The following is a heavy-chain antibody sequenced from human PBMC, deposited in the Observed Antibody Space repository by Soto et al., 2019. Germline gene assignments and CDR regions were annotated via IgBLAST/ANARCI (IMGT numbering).Heavy chain of an antibody. CDR3: SRRGYYCGGGCYYNYYYYYYMDV. CDR1: GGSFSGYY. Sequence: QVQLQQWGAGLLKPSETLSLTCAVYGGSFSGYYWSWIRQPPGKGLEWIGEINHSGSTNYNPSLRRLVIIAVDTTKNLSLKMRCVAAAEETVYYCSRRGYYCGGGCYYNYYYYYYMDVWGKGTTVTVSS. J-gene: IGHJ6*03. CDR2: INHSGST. D-gene: IGHD3-10*01. V-gene: IGHV4-34*01.